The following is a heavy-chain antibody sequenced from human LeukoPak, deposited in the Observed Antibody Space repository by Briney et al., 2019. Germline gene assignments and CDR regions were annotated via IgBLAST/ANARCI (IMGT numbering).Heavy chain of an antibody. J-gene: IGHJ6*03. Sequence: PGGSLRLSCAASGFTFSSYAMSWVRQTPGKGLEWVSSISSSGDYKYYADSVKGRFTISRDNAQNSVYLQMSSLRPGDTAVYYCARDSDNSGWLDYYMDVWGKGTTVTISS. CDR1: GFTFSSYA. V-gene: IGHV3-21*01. CDR2: ISSSGDYK. CDR3: ARDSDNSGWLDYYMDV. D-gene: IGHD6-19*01.